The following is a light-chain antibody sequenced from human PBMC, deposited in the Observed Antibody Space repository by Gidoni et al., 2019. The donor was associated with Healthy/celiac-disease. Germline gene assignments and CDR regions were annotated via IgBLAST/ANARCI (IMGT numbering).Light chain of an antibody. CDR3: QQYYSTPQA. CDR2: WAS. J-gene: IGKJ5*01. V-gene: IGKV4-1*01. Sequence: DIVMTQSPDSLAVSLGERATINCKSSQSVLYSSNNKNYLAWYQQKQGQPPKILIYWASTRESGVPDRFSGSGSGTDFTLTISSLQAEDVAVYYCQQYYSTPQAFGQGTRLEIK. CDR1: QSVLYSSNNKNY.